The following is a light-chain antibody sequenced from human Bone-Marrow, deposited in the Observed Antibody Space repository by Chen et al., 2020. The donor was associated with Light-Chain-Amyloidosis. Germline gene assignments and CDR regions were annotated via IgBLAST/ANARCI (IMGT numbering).Light chain of an antibody. Sequence: QSALTQPASVSGSPGQSITISCTGTSSDVGGDNPVSWYQQHPDKAPKLMIYEVTNRPSWVPDRFSGSKSDNTASLTISVLQTEDEADYFCSSYTITNTLVFGSGTRVTVL. V-gene: IGLV2-14*01. CDR3: SSYTITNTLV. J-gene: IGLJ1*01. CDR2: EVT. CDR1: SSDVGGDNP.